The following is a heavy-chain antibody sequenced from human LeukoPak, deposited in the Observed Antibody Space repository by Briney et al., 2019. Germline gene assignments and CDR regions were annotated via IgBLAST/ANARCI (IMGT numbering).Heavy chain of an antibody. CDR2: ISSSSSYI. CDR3: ARLLWFGDFVQYDY. V-gene: IGHV3-21*01. J-gene: IGHJ4*02. Sequence: SGGSLRLSCAASGFTFSSYSMNWVRQAPGKGLEWVSSISSSSSYIYYADSVKGRFTISRDNAKSSLYLQMNSLRAEDTAVYYCARLLWFGDFVQYDYWGQGTLITVSS. CDR1: GFTFSSYS. D-gene: IGHD3-10*01.